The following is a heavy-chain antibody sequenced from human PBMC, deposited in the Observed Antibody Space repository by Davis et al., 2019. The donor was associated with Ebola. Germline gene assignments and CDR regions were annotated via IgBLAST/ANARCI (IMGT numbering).Heavy chain of an antibody. Sequence: MPSETLSLTCTVSGYSISSGYYWGWIRQPPGKGLEWIGSIFHSGNTYYTPSLKSRVTISVDTSKNQFSLKLSSVTAADTAVYYCARDSLGATSLDYWGQGTLVTVSS. CDR3: ARDSLGATSLDY. J-gene: IGHJ4*02. CDR1: GYSISSGYY. CDR2: IFHSGNT. D-gene: IGHD1-26*01. V-gene: IGHV4-38-2*02.